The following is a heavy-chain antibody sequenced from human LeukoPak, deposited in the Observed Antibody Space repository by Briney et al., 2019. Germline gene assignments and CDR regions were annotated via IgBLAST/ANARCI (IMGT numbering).Heavy chain of an antibody. Sequence: GASVKVSCKASGGTFSSYAISWVRQAPGQGLEWMGRIIPILGIANYAQKFQGRVTITADKSTSTAYMELSSLRSEDTAVYYCARHQYSSASYYYGMDVWGQGTTVTVSS. CDR1: GGTFSSYA. CDR2: IIPILGIA. CDR3: ARHQYSSASYYYGMDV. J-gene: IGHJ6*02. V-gene: IGHV1-69*04. D-gene: IGHD5-18*01.